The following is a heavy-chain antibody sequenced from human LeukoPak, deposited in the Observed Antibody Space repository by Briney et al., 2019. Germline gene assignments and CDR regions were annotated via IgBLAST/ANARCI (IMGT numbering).Heavy chain of an antibody. V-gene: IGHV1-69*05. CDR1: GGTFSSYA. D-gene: IGHD3-10*01. CDR2: IIPIFGTA. J-gene: IGHJ4*02. Sequence: GSSVKVSCKASGGTFSSYAISWVRQAPGQGLEWRGGIIPIFGTANYAQKFQGRVTITTDESTSTAYMELSSLRSEDTAVYYCARGITMVRGAQRYYFDYWGQGTLVTVSS. CDR3: ARGITMVRGAQRYYFDY.